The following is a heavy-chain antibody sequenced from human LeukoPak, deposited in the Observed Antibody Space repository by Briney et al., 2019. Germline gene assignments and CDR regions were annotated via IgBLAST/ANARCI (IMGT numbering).Heavy chain of an antibody. CDR1: GFTFSNAC. D-gene: IGHD2-15*01. CDR2: ISSSSSYI. Sequence: KPGGSLRPSCVASGFTFSNACMSWVRQAPGKGLEWVSSISSSSSYIYYADSVKGRFTISRDNAKNSLFLQMNSLRAEDTAVYYCTRVRCSGGTCYSSDYWGQGTLVTVSS. CDR3: TRVRCSGGTCYSSDY. V-gene: IGHV3-21*01. J-gene: IGHJ4*02.